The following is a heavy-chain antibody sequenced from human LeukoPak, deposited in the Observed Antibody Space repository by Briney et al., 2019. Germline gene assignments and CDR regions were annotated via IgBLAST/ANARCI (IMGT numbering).Heavy chain of an antibody. CDR2: ISNDGGDT. CDR3: AKDISFGDSSGYVDY. D-gene: IGHD3-22*01. Sequence: GGSLRLSCYTSGFTFNNYPMSWVRQAPGKGLEWVSAISNDGGDTKYADSVKGRFTISRDNAKNSLYLQMNSLRAEDTALYYCAKDISFGDSSGYVDYWGQGTLVTVSS. V-gene: IGHV3-23*01. CDR1: GFTFNNYP. J-gene: IGHJ4*02.